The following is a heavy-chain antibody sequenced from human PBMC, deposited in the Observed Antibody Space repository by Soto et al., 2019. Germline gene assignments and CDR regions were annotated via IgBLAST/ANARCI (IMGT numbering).Heavy chain of an antibody. D-gene: IGHD2-2*01. Sequence: WGSLRLSWAASGFNFGGSARHWVRQASGKGLEWVGRIRSKANSYATAYGASVKGRFTISRDDSKNTAYLQMNSLKTEDTAVYYCTRLPLGLSSTGYRGQGTLVPVSS. CDR2: IRSKANSYAT. CDR3: TRLPLGLSSTGY. J-gene: IGHJ4*02. V-gene: IGHV3-73*01. CDR1: GFNFGGSA.